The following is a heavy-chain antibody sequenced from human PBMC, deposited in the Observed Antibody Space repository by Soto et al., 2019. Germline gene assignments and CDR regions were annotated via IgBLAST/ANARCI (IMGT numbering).Heavy chain of an antibody. Sequence: SETLSLTCAISWDSVSSNSGAWNWIRQSPSRGLEWLGRTYYRSHWYNDFAVSVKSRVTIDPDTSKNQFSLQLNSVTPEDTAVYYCVRQYRDSQYYSGLDAWGQGTTVTVSS. J-gene: IGHJ6*02. CDR1: WDSVSSNSGA. V-gene: IGHV6-1*01. CDR3: VRQYRDSQYYSGLDA. CDR2: TYYRSHWYN. D-gene: IGHD6-6*01.